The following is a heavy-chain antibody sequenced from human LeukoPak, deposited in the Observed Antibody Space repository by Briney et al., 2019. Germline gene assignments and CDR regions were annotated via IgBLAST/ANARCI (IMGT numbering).Heavy chain of an antibody. J-gene: IGHJ4*02. Sequence: GASVKVSCKASGYTFTSYAMNWVRQAPGQGLEWMGWINTNTGNPTYAQGFTGRFVFSLDTSVSTAYLQISSLKADDTAVYYCARERLIEYSSSWTDFDYWGQGTLVTVSS. D-gene: IGHD6-13*01. CDR3: ARERLIEYSSSWTDFDY. CDR2: INTNTGNP. CDR1: GYTFTSYA. V-gene: IGHV7-4-1*02.